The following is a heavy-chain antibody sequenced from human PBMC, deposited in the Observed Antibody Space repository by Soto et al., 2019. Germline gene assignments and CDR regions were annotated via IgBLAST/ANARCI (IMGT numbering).Heavy chain of an antibody. CDR1: GYTFTSHA. J-gene: IGHJ4*02. D-gene: IGHD2-21*01. CDR2: INAGNGNT. CDR3: ARGGEPIDY. V-gene: IGHV1-3*01. Sequence: ASVKVSCKASGYTFTSHAIHWVRQAPGQRLEWMGWINAGNGNTKYSQKFQGRVTITRDTSAGTAYMELSSLRSEDAAVYYCARGGEPIDYWGQGTLVTVSS.